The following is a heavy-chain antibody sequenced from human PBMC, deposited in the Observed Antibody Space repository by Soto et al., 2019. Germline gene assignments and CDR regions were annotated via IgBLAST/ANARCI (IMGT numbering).Heavy chain of an antibody. CDR1: GGSFSGYY. J-gene: IGHJ4*02. D-gene: IGHD4-17*01. CDR2: INHSGST. Sequence: QVQLQQWGAGLLKPSETLSLTCAVYGGSFSGYYWSWIRQPPGKGLEWIGEINHSGSTNYNPFLKSRVTISVDTSKNQFSLKLSSVTAADTAVYYCARGRGLRRTPFDYWGQGTLVTVSS. CDR3: ARGRGLRRTPFDY. V-gene: IGHV4-34*01.